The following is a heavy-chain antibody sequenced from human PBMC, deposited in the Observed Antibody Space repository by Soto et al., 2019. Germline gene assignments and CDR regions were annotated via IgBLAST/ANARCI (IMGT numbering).Heavy chain of an antibody. Sequence: EVQLVESGGGLVQPGGSLRLSCAASGFTFSSYSMNWVRQSPGKGLEWVSYISSSSSTIYYADSVKGRFTISRDNAKNPLYQPMSSLRAEDTDVYYCARVWSRYYNYYAPNYMDVWGKGTTVTLSS. CDR3: ARVWSRYYNYYAPNYMDV. CDR2: ISSSSSTI. J-gene: IGHJ6*03. V-gene: IGHV3-48*01. CDR1: GFTFSSYS. D-gene: IGHD3-3*01.